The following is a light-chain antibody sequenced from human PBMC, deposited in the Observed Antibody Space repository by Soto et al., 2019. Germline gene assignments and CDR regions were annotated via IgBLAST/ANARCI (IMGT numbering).Light chain of an antibody. CDR3: QQYGSSPT. J-gene: IGKJ5*01. Sequence: VLLTQSPGTLSLSPGDRATLSCRASQTMSSTYLAWYQQKPGQAPRLLIYGASSRATGIPDRFSGSGSGTDFTLTISRLEPEDFAVYYCQQYGSSPTFGQGTRLEI. V-gene: IGKV3-20*01. CDR1: QTMSSTY. CDR2: GAS.